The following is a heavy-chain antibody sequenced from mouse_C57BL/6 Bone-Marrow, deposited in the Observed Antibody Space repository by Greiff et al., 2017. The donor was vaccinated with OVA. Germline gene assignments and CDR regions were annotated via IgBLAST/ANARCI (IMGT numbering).Heavy chain of an antibody. CDR2: ISGGGGNT. CDR1: GFTFSSYT. Sequence: EVHLVESGGGLVKPGGSLKLSCAASGFTFSSYTMSWVRQTPEKRLEWVATISGGGGNTYYPDSVKGRFTISRDNAKNTLYLQMSSLRSEDTALYYCARPFDGYYRYFDVWGTGTTVTVSS. V-gene: IGHV5-9*01. D-gene: IGHD2-3*01. CDR3: ARPFDGYYRYFDV. J-gene: IGHJ1*03.